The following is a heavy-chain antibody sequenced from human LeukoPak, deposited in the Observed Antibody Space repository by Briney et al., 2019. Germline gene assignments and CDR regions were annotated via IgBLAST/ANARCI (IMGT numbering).Heavy chain of an antibody. CDR3: AKTYSSGWYGFDCFDY. D-gene: IGHD6-19*01. CDR1: GFTFNSYA. Sequence: PGGSLRLSCAASGFTFNSYAMTWVRQAPGKGLEWVSALRRSGGSTYYADSVKGRFTICRDNSKNTLYLQMNSLRAEDTAVYYCAKTYSSGWYGFDCFDYWGQGTLVTVSS. CDR2: LRRSGGST. V-gene: IGHV3-23*01. J-gene: IGHJ4*02.